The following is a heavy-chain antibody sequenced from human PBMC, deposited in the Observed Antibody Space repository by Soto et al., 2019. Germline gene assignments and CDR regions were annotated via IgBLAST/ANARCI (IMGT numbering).Heavy chain of an antibody. J-gene: IGHJ6*02. CDR1: GFTFSSYG. CDR2: IWYDGSNK. V-gene: IGHV3-33*01. CDR3: ARDVAPMVATWYYYGMDV. D-gene: IGHD5-12*01. Sequence: TGGSLRLSCAASGFTFSSYGMHWVRQAPGKGLEWVAVIWYDGSNKYYADSVKGRFTISRDNSKNTLYLQMNSLRAEDTAVYYCARDVAPMVATWYYYGMDVWGQGTTVTVSS.